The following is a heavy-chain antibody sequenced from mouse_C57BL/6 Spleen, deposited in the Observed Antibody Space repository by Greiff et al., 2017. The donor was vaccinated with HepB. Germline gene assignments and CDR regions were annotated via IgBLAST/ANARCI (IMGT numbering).Heavy chain of an antibody. CDR3: ERGGTAQVHYAMDY. CDR1: GYAFSSYW. V-gene: IGHV1-80*01. CDR2: IYTGDGDT. Sequence: QVQLKQSGAELVKPGASVKISCKASGYAFSSYWMNWVKQRPGKGLEWIGQIYTGDGDTNYNGKFKGKATLTADKSTSTAYMQLSSLTSEDSAVYFCERGGTAQVHYAMDYWGEGTSVTVTS. D-gene: IGHD3-2*02. J-gene: IGHJ4*01.